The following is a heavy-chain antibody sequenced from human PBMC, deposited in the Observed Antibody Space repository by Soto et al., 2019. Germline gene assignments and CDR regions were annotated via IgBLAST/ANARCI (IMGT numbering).Heavy chain of an antibody. Sequence: QITLKESGPTLVKPTQTLTLTCTFSGFSLSTSGVGVGWIRQPPGKALEWLALIYWDDDKRYSPSLKSRLTITKDTSKNQVVLTMTNMDPVDTATYYCARQRITIFGVVTRDAFDIWGQGTMVTVSS. CDR1: GFSLSTSGVG. V-gene: IGHV2-5*02. CDR2: IYWDDDK. CDR3: ARQRITIFGVVTRDAFDI. D-gene: IGHD3-3*01. J-gene: IGHJ3*02.